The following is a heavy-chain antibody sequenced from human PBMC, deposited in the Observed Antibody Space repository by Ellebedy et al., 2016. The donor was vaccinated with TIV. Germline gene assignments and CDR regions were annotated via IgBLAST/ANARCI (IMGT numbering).Heavy chain of an antibody. V-gene: IGHV4-59*01. CDR3: AREGSSYSRLGWFDP. CDR1: GVSTSSYY. Sequence: SETLSLTCTVSGVSTSSYYWTWIRQLPGEGLEWIGDIYYSGSTSCNPSLKPRVIISVDMSKNQFSLKLRSVAPADTAVYYCAREGSSYSRLGWFDPWGQGTLVTVSS. CDR2: IYYSGST. J-gene: IGHJ5*02. D-gene: IGHD3-16*01.